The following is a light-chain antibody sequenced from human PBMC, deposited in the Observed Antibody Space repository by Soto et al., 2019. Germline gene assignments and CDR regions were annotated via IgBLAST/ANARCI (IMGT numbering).Light chain of an antibody. CDR3: SSYAGGDWV. CDR2: EVR. Sequence: QSVLTQPASVSGAPGQSITISCTGTNNDVGSYEYVSWYQQHAGRAPKVIIYEVRNRPSGVSNRFSGSKSGNTASLTISGLQTDDEAHYYCSSYAGGDWVFGVGTKLTVL. V-gene: IGLV2-14*01. J-gene: IGLJ3*02. CDR1: NNDVGSYEY.